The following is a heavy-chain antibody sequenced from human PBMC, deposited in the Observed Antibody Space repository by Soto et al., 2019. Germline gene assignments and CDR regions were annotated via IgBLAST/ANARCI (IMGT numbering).Heavy chain of an antibody. CDR3: AKDARSTHSYYYGMDV. CDR2: ISYDGSNK. J-gene: IGHJ6*02. Sequence: PGGSLRLACAASGFTVSSYGMHWVRQAPGKGLEWVAVISYDGSNKYYADSVKGRFTISRDNSKNTLYLQMNSLRAEDTAVYYCAKDARSTHSYYYGMDVWGQGTTVTVSS. D-gene: IGHD1-1*01. CDR1: GFTVSSYG. V-gene: IGHV3-30*18.